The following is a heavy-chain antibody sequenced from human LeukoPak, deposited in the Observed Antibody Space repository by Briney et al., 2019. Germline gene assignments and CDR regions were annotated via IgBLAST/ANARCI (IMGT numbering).Heavy chain of an antibody. CDR3: ARDSRGGWSGYFDL. CDR2: IWHDGSAE. J-gene: IGHJ4*02. V-gene: IGHV3-33*07. Sequence: GGSLRLSCAASGFIFRNYGMYWVRQAPGKGLEWVAVIWHDGSAEFYADSVKGRFSISRDDSKNTVYLQMNSLRAEDTALYYCARDSRGGWSGYFDLWGQGIVVTVSS. CDR1: GFIFRNYG. D-gene: IGHD6-19*01.